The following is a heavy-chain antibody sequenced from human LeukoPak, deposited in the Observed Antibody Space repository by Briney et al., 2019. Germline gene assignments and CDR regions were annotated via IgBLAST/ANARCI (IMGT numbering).Heavy chain of an antibody. Sequence: SETLSLTCSVSGVSIRTDPYDLIWVRPPAGEALEWIVGLNPSGVTRYSLSLASPATISLKTCKNQFSMRLTYVTATDTSISDCASGRLSGAYFDFWGHRALVTVSS. J-gene: IGHJ4*01. CDR3: ASGRLSGAYFDF. CDR2: LNPSGVT. V-gene: IGHV4-61*02. CDR1: GVSIRTDPYD. D-gene: IGHD2-8*01.